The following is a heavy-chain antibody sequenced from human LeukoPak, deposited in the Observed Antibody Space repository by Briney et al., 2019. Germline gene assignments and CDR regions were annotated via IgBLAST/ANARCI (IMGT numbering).Heavy chain of an antibody. Sequence: ASVKVSCKASGGTFSSYAISWVRQAPGQGLEWMGWISAYNGNTNYAQKLQGRVTMTTDTSTSTAYMELRSLRSDDTAVYYCARDADYCSSTSCYWGTNYYYGMDVWGQGTTVTVSS. CDR2: ISAYNGNT. CDR1: GGTFSSYA. D-gene: IGHD2-2*01. V-gene: IGHV1-18*01. CDR3: ARDADYCSSTSCYWGTNYYYGMDV. J-gene: IGHJ6*02.